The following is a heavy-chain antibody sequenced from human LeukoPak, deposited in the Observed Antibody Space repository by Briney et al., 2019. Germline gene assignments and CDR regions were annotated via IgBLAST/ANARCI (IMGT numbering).Heavy chain of an antibody. CDR1: GYTFTGYY. CDR3: AREGEEDDYVWGSYRYTEPHFDY. J-gene: IGHJ4*02. CDR2: INPNSGGT. V-gene: IGHV1-2*02. D-gene: IGHD3-16*02. Sequence: ASVKVPCKASGYTFTGYYMHWVRQAPGQGLEWMGWINPNSGGTNYAQKFQGRVTMTRDTSISTAYMELSRLRSDDTAVYYCAREGEEDDYVWGSYRYTEPHFDYWGQGTLVTVSS.